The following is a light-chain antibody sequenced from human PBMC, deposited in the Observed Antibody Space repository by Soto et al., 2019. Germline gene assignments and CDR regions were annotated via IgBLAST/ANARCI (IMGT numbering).Light chain of an antibody. V-gene: IGKV3-20*01. J-gene: IGKJ4*01. Sequence: EIVLTQSPGTLSLSPGERATLSCRASQSVSSAYLGWYQQKPGQAPRLLISDASSRATGIPDRFSGSGSGTEFTLTISRLEPEDFAVYYCQQYGSSPDTFGGGTKVEIK. CDR2: DAS. CDR1: QSVSSAY. CDR3: QQYGSSPDT.